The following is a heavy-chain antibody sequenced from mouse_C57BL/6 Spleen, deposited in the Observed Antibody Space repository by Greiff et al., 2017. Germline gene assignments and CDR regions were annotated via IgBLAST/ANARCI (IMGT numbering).Heavy chain of an antibody. CDR3: ASARGLRQKVWFAY. J-gene: IGHJ3*01. V-gene: IGHV1-55*01. Sequence: QVQLQQPGAELVKPGASVKMSCKASGYTFTSYWITWVKQRPGQGLEWIGDIYPGSGSTNYNEKFKSKATLTVDTSSSTAYMQLSSLTSEDSAVYYCASARGLRQKVWFAYWGQGTLVTVSA. CDR1: GYTFTSYW. CDR2: IYPGSGST. D-gene: IGHD2-2*01.